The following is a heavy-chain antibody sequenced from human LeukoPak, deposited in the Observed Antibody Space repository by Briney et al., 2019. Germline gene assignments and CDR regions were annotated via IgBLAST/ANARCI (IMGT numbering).Heavy chain of an antibody. Sequence: SETLSLTCTVSGGSMSSYYWSWIRQPPGKGLEWIGYIYYSGSTNYNPSLKSRVTISVDTSKNQFSVKLSSVTAADTAVYYCARVGKGVYYYGMDVWGQGTTVTVSS. J-gene: IGHJ6*02. CDR1: GGSMSSYY. CDR2: IYYSGST. CDR3: ARVGKGVYYYGMDV. V-gene: IGHV4-59*01.